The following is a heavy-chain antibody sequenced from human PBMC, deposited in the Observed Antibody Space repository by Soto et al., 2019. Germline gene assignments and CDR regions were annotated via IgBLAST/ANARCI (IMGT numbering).Heavy chain of an antibody. Sequence: QLLLQESGPTLVKSSETLSLTCAVSGGSLDTHEYYWAWLRQPPGKGLEWIGSVFYTGSPYYNPSCRRATISVDTSKNQFSLELTSVTAAETAVYYCARHWFGDFGSDYLRPNWLDPWGQGTLVTVSS. V-gene: IGHV4-39*01. J-gene: IGHJ5*02. CDR1: GGSLDTHEYY. CDR2: VFYTGSP. D-gene: IGHD3-3*01. CDR3: ARHWFGDFGSDYLRPNWLDP.